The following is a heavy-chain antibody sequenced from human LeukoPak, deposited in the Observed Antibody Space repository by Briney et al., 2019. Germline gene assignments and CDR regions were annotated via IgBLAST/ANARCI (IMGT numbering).Heavy chain of an antibody. V-gene: IGHV4-59*01. D-gene: IGHD5-18*01. J-gene: IGHJ4*02. CDR2: IYYSGST. Sequence: SETLSLTCTVSGGSINSYYWSWIRQPPGKGLEWIGYIYYSGSTNYNPSLKSRVTISVDTSKNQFSLRLSSVTAADTAVYYCAKSSYSIFDYWGQGTLVTVSS. CDR1: GGSINSYY. CDR3: AKSSYSIFDY.